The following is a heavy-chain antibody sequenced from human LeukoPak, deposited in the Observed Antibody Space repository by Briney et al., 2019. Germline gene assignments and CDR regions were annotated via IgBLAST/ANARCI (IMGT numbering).Heavy chain of an antibody. CDR2: IYYSGST. V-gene: IGHV4-30-4*01. CDR1: GDSISSGGYY. CDR3: ATSIEGYCSGGSCYLGLFDY. D-gene: IGHD2-15*01. J-gene: IGHJ4*02. Sequence: SQTLSLTCTVSGDSISSGGYYWSWIRQPPGKGLEWIGYIYYSGSTYYNPSLKSRVTISVDTSKNQFSLKLSSVTAADTAVYYRATSIEGYCSGGSCYLGLFDYWGQGTLVTVSS.